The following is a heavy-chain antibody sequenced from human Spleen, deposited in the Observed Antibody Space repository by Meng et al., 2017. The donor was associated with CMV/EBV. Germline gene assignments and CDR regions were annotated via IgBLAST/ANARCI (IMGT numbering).Heavy chain of an antibody. Sequence: SETLSLTCAVYGGSFSGYYWSWIRQPPGKGLEWIGEINHSGSTNYNPSLKSRVTISVDTSKNQFSLKLSSVTAADTAVYYCAKVGYDFWTPSWHYYYGMDVWGQGTTVTVSS. CDR2: INHSGST. J-gene: IGHJ6*02. V-gene: IGHV4-34*01. CDR1: GGSFSGYY. CDR3: AKVGYDFWTPSWHYYYGMDV. D-gene: IGHD3-3*01.